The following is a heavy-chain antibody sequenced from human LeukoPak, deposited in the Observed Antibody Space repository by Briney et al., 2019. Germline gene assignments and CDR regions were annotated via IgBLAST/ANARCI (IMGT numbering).Heavy chain of an antibody. CDR3: ARAGYCGGDCYDYYYYGMDV. CDR1: GGSISSYY. Sequence: PSETLSLTCTVSGGSISSYYWSWIRQPPGKGLAWMGYIYYSGSTNYNPSLKSRVTISVDTSKNQFSLKLSSVTAADTAVYYCARAGYCGGDCYDYYYYGMDVWGQGTTVTVSS. CDR2: IYYSGST. V-gene: IGHV4-59*01. D-gene: IGHD2-21*02. J-gene: IGHJ6*02.